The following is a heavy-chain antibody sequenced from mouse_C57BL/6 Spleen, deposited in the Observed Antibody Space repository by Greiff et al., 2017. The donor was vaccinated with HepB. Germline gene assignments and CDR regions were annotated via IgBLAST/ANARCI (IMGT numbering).Heavy chain of an antibody. CDR2: IYPGSGNT. CDR3: ARDGGNYFYYAMDY. CDR1: GYTFTDYY. Sequence: QQSGAELVRPGASVKLSCKASGYTFTDYYINWVKQRPGQGLEWIARIYPGSGNTYYNEKFKGKATLTAEKSSSTAYMQLSSLTSEDSAVYFCARDGGNYFYYAMDYWGQGTSVTVSS. D-gene: IGHD2-1*01. V-gene: IGHV1-76*01. J-gene: IGHJ4*01.